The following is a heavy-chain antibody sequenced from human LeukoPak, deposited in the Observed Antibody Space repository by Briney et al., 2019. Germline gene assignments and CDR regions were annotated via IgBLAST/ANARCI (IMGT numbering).Heavy chain of an antibody. Sequence: GSLRPPCGTSGFTFNSYSIGWVRQAPGKGLGWVSGISGSGGSTYYADSVKGRFTISRDNSKNTLYLQMNSLRAEDTAVYYCAKETREYSSSSDYWGQGTLVTVSS. CDR1: GFTFNSYS. CDR2: ISGSGGST. D-gene: IGHD6-6*01. J-gene: IGHJ4*02. V-gene: IGHV3-23*01. CDR3: AKETREYSSSSDY.